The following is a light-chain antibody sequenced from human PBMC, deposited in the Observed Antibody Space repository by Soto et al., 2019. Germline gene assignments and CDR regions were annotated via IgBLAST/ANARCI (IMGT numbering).Light chain of an antibody. CDR1: SSDVGGYNH. V-gene: IGLV2-14*01. J-gene: IGLJ1*01. CDR2: EVS. Sequence: SALTQPASVSGSPGQSITISCTGTSSDVGGYNHVSWYQQHPGKAPKLMIYEVSNRPSGVSNRFSGSKSGNTASLTISGLQAEDEADYYCSSYRSYSTYVFGTGTKLTVL. CDR3: SSYRSYSTYV.